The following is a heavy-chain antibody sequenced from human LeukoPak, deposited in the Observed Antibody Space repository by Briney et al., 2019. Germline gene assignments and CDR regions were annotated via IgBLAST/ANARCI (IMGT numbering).Heavy chain of an antibody. CDR1: GVTFSTYW. CDR2: IKHDGSEK. J-gene: IGHJ4*02. CDR3: ARDSAGNDY. V-gene: IGHV3-7*01. Sequence: GGSLRLSCEASGVTFSTYWMSWVRQAPGKGLEWVANIKHDGSEKYYVDSVKGRFTISRDNAKNSLYLQMNSLRAEDTAMYYCARDSAGNDYWGQGTLVTVSS. D-gene: IGHD6-13*01.